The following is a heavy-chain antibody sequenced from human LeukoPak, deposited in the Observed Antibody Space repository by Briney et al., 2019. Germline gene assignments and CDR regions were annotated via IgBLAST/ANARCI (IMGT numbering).Heavy chain of an antibody. J-gene: IGHJ4*02. Sequence: GGSLRLSCVASGFMFEDYGMHWVRQVPGKGLEWVSGISWNSNTRVYAESVKGRFTISRDNAKHSLDLQMISLRAVDTALYYCVKDADFWSGLDCWGQGTLVTVSS. CDR1: GFMFEDYG. CDR2: ISWNSNTR. V-gene: IGHV3-9*01. D-gene: IGHD3-3*01. CDR3: VKDADFWSGLDC.